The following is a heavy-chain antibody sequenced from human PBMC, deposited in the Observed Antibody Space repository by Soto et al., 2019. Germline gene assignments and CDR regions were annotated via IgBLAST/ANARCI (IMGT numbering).Heavy chain of an antibody. V-gene: IGHV2-5*02. CDR1: GFSLSTSGVG. J-gene: IGHJ4*02. CDR3: AHRYCSGGSCYLLY. Sequence: SGPTLVNPTQTLTLTCTFSGFSLSTSGVGVGWIRQPPGKALEWLALIYWDDDKRYSPSLKSRLTITKDTSENQVVLTMTNMDPVDTATYYCAHRYCSGGSCYLLYWGQGTLVTVSS. CDR2: IYWDDDK. D-gene: IGHD2-15*01.